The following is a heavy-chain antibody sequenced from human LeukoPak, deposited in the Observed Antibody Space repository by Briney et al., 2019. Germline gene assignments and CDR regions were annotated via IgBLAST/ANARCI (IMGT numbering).Heavy chain of an antibody. J-gene: IGHJ5*02. CDR3: AREGSSSYIKHSHLYNWFDP. CDR2: ISWKSGSI. D-gene: IGHD6-13*01. V-gene: IGHV3-9*01. Sequence: GGSLRLSCAASGFTFDDYDTHWVRHAPGKGLEWVSGISWKSGSIAYADSVKGRFTISRDNAKNSLYLQMNSLRPEDTALYYCAREGSSSYIKHSHLYNWFDPWGQGTLVTVSS. CDR1: GFTFDDYD.